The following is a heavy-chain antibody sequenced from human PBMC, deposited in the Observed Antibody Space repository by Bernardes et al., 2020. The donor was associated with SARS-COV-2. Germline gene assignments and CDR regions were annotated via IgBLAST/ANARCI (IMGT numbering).Heavy chain of an antibody. CDR1: GFTFRTSD. V-gene: IGHV3-13*01. J-gene: IGHJ3*02. D-gene: IGHD3-16*01. Sequence: GGALRLSCTASGFTFRTSDMHWVRQTPGTGLEWVSAIGPAGDTIYPGSGKGRFSISRENAKNSLYLQMNNLRPGDTAVYFCARGGTDAFDIWGQGTMVTVSS. CDR2: IGPAGDT. CDR3: ARGGTDAFDI.